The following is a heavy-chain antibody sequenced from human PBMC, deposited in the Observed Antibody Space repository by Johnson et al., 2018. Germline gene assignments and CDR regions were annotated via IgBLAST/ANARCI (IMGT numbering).Heavy chain of an antibody. V-gene: IGHV3-30*18. CDR3: AKDPNSGSDGRYYYYGMDV. J-gene: IGHJ6*02. D-gene: IGHD1-26*01. CDR1: GFTFSSYG. Sequence: QVQLVESGGGVVQPGRSLRLSCAASGFTFSSYGMHWVRQAPGQGLEWVAVISYDGSNKYYADSVKGRFTISRDNPTNTLYLQMNGLRAEDTAVYYCAKDPNSGSDGRYYYYGMDVWRQGTTVTVS. CDR2: ISYDGSNK.